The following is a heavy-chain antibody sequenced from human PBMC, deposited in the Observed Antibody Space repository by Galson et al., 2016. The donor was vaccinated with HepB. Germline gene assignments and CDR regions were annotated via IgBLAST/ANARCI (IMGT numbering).Heavy chain of an antibody. Sequence: QSGAEVKKPGESLKISCKGSGYRFTNYWIGWVRQMPGKGLEWMGIIYAADSYTSNSPSSQGKVTIPADKSLSTAYLAWSRLKASDTAIYYCARQAKYSSSSRGYYYTMDVWGQGTTVTVSS. D-gene: IGHD6-6*01. V-gene: IGHV5-51*01. J-gene: IGHJ6*02. CDR3: ARQAKYSSSSRGYYYTMDV. CDR2: IYAADSYT. CDR1: GYRFTNYW.